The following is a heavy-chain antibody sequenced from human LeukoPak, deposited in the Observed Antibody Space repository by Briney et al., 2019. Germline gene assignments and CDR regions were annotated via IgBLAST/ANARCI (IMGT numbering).Heavy chain of an antibody. CDR3: ARLGPYSSLFGVDY. Sequence: GGSLRLSCAASGFTFSSYWMGWVRRAPGRGLEWVANIKGDGSEIYYVDSVKGRFTISRDNAKNSLYLQMNSLRAEDTAVYYCARLGPYSSLFGVDYWGQGTLVTVSS. CDR1: GFTFSSYW. V-gene: IGHV3-7*03. D-gene: IGHD3-10*02. CDR2: IKGDGSEI. J-gene: IGHJ4*02.